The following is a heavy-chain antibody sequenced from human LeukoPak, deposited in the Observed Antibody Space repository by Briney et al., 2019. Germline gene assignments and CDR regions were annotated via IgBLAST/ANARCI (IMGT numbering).Heavy chain of an antibody. CDR1: GFTVSSNY. J-gene: IGHJ4*02. CDR3: ARESAGSSSSSDY. Sequence: GGSLRLSCAASGFTVSSNYMSWVRQAPGKGLEWVSVIYSGGSTYYADSVKGRFTISRDNSKNTLYLQMNSLRAEDTAVYYCARESAGSSSSSDYWGQETLVTVSS. CDR2: IYSGGST. D-gene: IGHD6-6*01. V-gene: IGHV3-53*01.